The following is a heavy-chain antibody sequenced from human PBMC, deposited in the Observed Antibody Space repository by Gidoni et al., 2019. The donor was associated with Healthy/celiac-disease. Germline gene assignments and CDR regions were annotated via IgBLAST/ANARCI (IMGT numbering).Heavy chain of an antibody. CDR3: ARDFYVRIAAAGYYYYYYMDV. CDR1: GYNFTSYY. D-gene: IGHD6-13*01. CDR2: INPSGGST. Sequence: QVQLVQSGAEVKKPGASVKVSCKASGYNFTSYYMHWVRQAPGQGLEWMGIINPSGGSTSYAQKFQGRVTMTRDTSTSTVYMELSSLRSEDTAVYYCARDFYVRIAAAGYYYYYYMDVWGKGTTVTVSS. V-gene: IGHV1-46*01. J-gene: IGHJ6*03.